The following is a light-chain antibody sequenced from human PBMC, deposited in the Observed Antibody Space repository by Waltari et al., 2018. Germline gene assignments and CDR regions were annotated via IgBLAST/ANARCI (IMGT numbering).Light chain of an antibody. CDR1: QGISSY. CDR3: QQLNAYPLT. Sequence: DIQLTQSPSFLSASVEDSVTITCRASQGISSYLAWYQQKPGRAPKLLIYSASTLKSGVPSRFSGSGSGTDFTLTISSLQPEDFAIYYCQQLNAYPLTFGQGTKVEIK. J-gene: IGKJ1*01. CDR2: SAS. V-gene: IGKV1-9*01.